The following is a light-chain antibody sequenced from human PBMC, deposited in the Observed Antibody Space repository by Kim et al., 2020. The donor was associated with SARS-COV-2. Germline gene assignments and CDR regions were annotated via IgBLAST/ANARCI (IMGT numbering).Light chain of an antibody. CDR2: AAS. V-gene: IGKV1-17*03. J-gene: IGKJ4*01. CDR3: LQHHSYPLT. CDR1: QSISNY. Sequence: AAVGVNGTPTRRASQSISNYLAWFQQKPGKVPKRLIYAASSLQSGVPSRFSGSRSGTEFPLTISSLQPEDFATYYCLQHHSYPLTFGGGTKVDIK.